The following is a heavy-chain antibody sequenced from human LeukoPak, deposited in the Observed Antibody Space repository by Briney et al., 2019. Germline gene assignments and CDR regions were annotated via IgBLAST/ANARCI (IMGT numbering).Heavy chain of an antibody. V-gene: IGHV3-74*01. J-gene: IGHJ4*02. CDR1: GFTFSSYW. CDR2: TNRDGSST. Sequence: PGGTLRLSCAASGFTFSSYWMHWVRQAPGKGPVWVARTNRDGSSTAYADSVKGRFTIYKDNATNTVYLQMNSLRAEDTAVYYCARDRGEFDYWGQGTLVTVSS. D-gene: IGHD3-10*01. CDR3: ARDRGEFDY.